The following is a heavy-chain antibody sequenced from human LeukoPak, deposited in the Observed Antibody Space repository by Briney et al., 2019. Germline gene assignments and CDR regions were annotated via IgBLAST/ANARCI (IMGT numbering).Heavy chain of an antibody. CDR3: AREPLDSSGWYEFDY. J-gene: IGHJ4*02. V-gene: IGHV3-30*04. CDR2: ISYDGSNK. Sequence: PGGSLRLSCAASGFTFSSYAMHWGRQAPGKGLEWVAVISYDGSNKYYADSVKGRFTISRDNSKNTLYLQMNSLRAEDTAVYYCAREPLDSSGWYEFDYWGQGTLVTVSS. CDR1: GFTFSSYA. D-gene: IGHD6-19*01.